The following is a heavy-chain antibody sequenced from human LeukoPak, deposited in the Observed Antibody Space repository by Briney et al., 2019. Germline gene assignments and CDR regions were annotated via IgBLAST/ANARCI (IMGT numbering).Heavy chain of an antibody. V-gene: IGHV3-30-3*01. Sequence: GGSLRLSCAASGFTFSSYAMHWVRQAPGKGLEWVAVISYDGSNKYYADSVKGRFTISRDTSKNTVYLQMNSLRAEDTAVYYCARDIDTSSHYGWFDPWGQGTLVTVSS. CDR3: ARDIDTSSHYGWFDP. CDR2: ISYDGSNK. D-gene: IGHD3-22*01. CDR1: GFTFSSYA. J-gene: IGHJ5*02.